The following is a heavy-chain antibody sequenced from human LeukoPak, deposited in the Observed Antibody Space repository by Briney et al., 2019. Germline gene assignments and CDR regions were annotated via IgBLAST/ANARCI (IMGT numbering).Heavy chain of an antibody. CDR1: GYSISSGYY. V-gene: IGHV4-38-2*02. CDR3: ARGRKWKVLRFLENYYYYMDV. J-gene: IGHJ6*03. Sequence: SETLSLTCTVSGYSISSGYYWGWIRQPPGKGLEWIGSIYHSGSTYYNPSLKSRVAISVDTSKNQFSLKLSSVTAADTAVYYCARGRKWKVLRFLENYYYYMDVWGKGTTVTVSS. D-gene: IGHD3-3*01. CDR2: IYHSGST.